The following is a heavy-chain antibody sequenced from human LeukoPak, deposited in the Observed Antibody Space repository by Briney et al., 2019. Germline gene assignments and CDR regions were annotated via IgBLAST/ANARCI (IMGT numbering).Heavy chain of an antibody. J-gene: IGHJ5*02. CDR2: MKGSEE. V-gene: IGHV3-7*01. Sequence: PGGSLSLSCAASGFTFSSYWMSWGRPGPGKGREWGAKMKGSEEYYWDSVEGRFTISRDNAKTSVYLQMNSLRVDGAAVYYCTRWARYCSEGSCYSWFDPWGQGTLVTVSS. CDR1: GFTFSSYW. CDR3: TRWARYCSEGSCYSWFDP. D-gene: IGHD2-15*01.